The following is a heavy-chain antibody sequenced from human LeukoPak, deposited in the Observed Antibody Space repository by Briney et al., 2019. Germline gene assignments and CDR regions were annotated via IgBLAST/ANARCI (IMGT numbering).Heavy chain of an antibody. CDR3: ARVAYSSSWDIFLFDY. J-gene: IGHJ4*02. Sequence: GASVNVSCKASGYTFTGYYMHWVRQAPGQGLEWMGWINPNSGGTNYAQKFQGRVTMTRDTSISTAYMELSRLRSDDTAVYYCARVAYSSSWDIFLFDYWGQGTLVTVSS. V-gene: IGHV1-2*02. D-gene: IGHD6-13*01. CDR1: GYTFTGYY. CDR2: INPNSGGT.